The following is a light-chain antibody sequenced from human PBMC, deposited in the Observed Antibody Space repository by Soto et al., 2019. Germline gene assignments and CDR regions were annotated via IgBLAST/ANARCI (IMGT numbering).Light chain of an antibody. J-gene: IGKJ1*01. CDR3: QQYGSSLGWT. Sequence: EIVLTQSPGTLSLSPGERATLSCRASQSVSSSDLAWYQQKPGQAPRLLIYGAFSRATGIPDRFRGSGSGKDFSLTISRLEPEDVAVYYCQQYGSSLGWTFGQGTKVEIK. CDR1: QSVSSSD. V-gene: IGKV3-20*01. CDR2: GAF.